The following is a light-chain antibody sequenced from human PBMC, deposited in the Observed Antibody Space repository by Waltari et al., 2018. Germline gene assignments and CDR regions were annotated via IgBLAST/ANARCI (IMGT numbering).Light chain of an antibody. CDR2: DVN. Sequence: QSALIQPRAVSRSPGQSVIISCTGASSDVGAYDYVSWYQQHPGNPPTLIIYDVNNRPSGVPDRFSGSKSGNTAALTISGLQAEEEADYYCCSYAGNYANYVFGTGTKLT. CDR1: SSDVGAYDY. J-gene: IGLJ1*01. CDR3: CSYAGNYANYV. V-gene: IGLV2-11*01.